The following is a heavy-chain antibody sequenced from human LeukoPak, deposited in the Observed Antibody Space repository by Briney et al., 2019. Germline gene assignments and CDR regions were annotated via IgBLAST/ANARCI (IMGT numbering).Heavy chain of an antibody. J-gene: IGHJ4*02. CDR1: GFTFTNYG. D-gene: IGHD6-19*01. CDR2: ITAYNANT. CDR3: ARGSVAGTREFDY. V-gene: IGHV1-18*01. Sequence: ASVKVSCKASGFTFTNYGIGWVRQAPGQGLEWMGWITAYNANTNSAQNIQGRVTMTTDTSTNTAYMELRSLTSDDTAVYYCARGSVAGTREFDYWGQGTLVTVSS.